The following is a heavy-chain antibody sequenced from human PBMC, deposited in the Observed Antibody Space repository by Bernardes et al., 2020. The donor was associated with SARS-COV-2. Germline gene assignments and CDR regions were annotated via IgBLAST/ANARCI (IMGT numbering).Heavy chain of an antibody. J-gene: IGHJ4*02. Sequence: GGSLRLSCAGSGFIVSSRYMTWVRQAPGKGLEWVSVIQSGGYTNYADSVKGRFTVSRYTSENTVSLQMNSLRAEDTAVYYCARGLRWAFDYWGQGTLVSVSS. CDR1: GFIVSSRY. CDR2: IQSGGYT. CDR3: ARGLRWAFDY. V-gene: IGHV3-53*01. D-gene: IGHD4-17*01.